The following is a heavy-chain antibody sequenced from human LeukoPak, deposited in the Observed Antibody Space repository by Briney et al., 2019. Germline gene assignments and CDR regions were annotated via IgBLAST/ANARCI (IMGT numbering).Heavy chain of an antibody. J-gene: IGHJ4*02. CDR3: ARLDEDSRGWEDN. CDR1: GFTFSSHW. D-gene: IGHD6-19*01. V-gene: IGHV3-7*04. Sequence: GGSLRLSCAASGFTFSSHWMSWVRQAPGKGLGWVANIKQDGSAKQYVDSVKGRFTVSRDNAKNSLYLQMNSLRAEDTAAIYCARLDEDSRGWEDNWGQGTLVTVSS. CDR2: IKQDGSAK.